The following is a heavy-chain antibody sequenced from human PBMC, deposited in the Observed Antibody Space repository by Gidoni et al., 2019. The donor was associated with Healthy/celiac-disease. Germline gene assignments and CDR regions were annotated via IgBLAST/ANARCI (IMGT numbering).Heavy chain of an antibody. V-gene: IGHV4-34*01. D-gene: IGHD3-10*01. CDR2: INHSGST. CDR3: ARGTAIGKAYYYGSGSYYNPFDY. J-gene: IGHJ4*02. CDR1: GGSFSGYY. Sequence: QVQLQQWGAGLLKPSETLSLTCAVYGGSFSGYYWSWIRQPPGKGLEWIGEINHSGSTNYNPSLKSRVTISVDTSKNQFSLKLSSVTAADTAVYYCARGTAIGKAYYYGSGSYYNPFDYWGQGTLVTVSS.